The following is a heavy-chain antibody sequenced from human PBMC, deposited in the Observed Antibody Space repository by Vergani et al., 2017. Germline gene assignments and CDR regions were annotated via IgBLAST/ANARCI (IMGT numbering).Heavy chain of an antibody. Sequence: HLLESGGGLVQPGGSLGLSCAASGFIFNNYAMNWVRQAPGKGLEWVSGIAGRGDSTDNADSVKGRFTISRDNSKNTLYLQMNSLRAEDTAIYYCAKGAQPVNYFDSRFDSWGQGTLVVVSS. J-gene: IGHJ4*02. CDR2: IAGRGDST. D-gene: IGHD3-22*01. CDR1: GFIFNNYA. V-gene: IGHV3-23*01. CDR3: AKGAQPVNYFDSRFDS.